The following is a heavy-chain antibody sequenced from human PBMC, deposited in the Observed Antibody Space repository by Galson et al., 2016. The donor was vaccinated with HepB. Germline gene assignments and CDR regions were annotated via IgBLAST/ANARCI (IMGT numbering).Heavy chain of an antibody. J-gene: IGHJ4*02. D-gene: IGHD3-9*01. Sequence: SLRLSCAASGFTFDEYTMHWVRQAPGKGLEWVSGISWNSADIDYADSVKGRFTVSRDNARNALYLHMNSLRVEDTGFYYCAKDMNAFYDILTGPSGAEDYWGQGTLVTVSS. CDR2: ISWNSADI. CDR1: GFTFDEYT. CDR3: AKDMNAFYDILTGPSGAEDY. V-gene: IGHV3-9*01.